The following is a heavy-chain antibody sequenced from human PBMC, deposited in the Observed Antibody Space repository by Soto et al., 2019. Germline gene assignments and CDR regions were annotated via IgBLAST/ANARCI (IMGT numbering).Heavy chain of an antibody. D-gene: IGHD4-17*01. CDR1: GFTFSSYA. V-gene: IGHV3-30-3*01. CDR2: ISYDGSNK. CDR3: ARDRYPITVRYYYYYGMDV. Sequence: PGGSLRLSCAASGFTFSSYAMHWVRQAPGKGLGWVAVISYDGSNKYYADSVKGRFTISRDNSKNTLYLQMNSLRAEDTAVYYCARDRYPITVRYYYYYGMDVWGQGTTVTVSS. J-gene: IGHJ6*02.